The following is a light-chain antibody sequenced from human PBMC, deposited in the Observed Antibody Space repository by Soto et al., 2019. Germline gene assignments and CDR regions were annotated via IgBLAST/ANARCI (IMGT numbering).Light chain of an antibody. CDR2: GIS. Sequence: DIQMTQSPSSVSASVGDRVTITCRASQAISSWLAWYQQKPGKAPKLLVYGISTLQSGVPSRFSGSGSGTAFALTISSLQPEDFATYYCQQANSFLRTFGQGTKLEIK. CDR1: QAISSW. CDR3: QQANSFLRT. J-gene: IGKJ2*01. V-gene: IGKV1-12*01.